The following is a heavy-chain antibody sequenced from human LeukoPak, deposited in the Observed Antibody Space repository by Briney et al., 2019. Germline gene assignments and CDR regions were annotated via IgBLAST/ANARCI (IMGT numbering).Heavy chain of an antibody. CDR3: AKEGGYCSGGSCYYYFDY. CDR1: GFTFSDHY. CDR2: ISGSGGST. J-gene: IGHJ4*02. V-gene: IGHV3-23*01. D-gene: IGHD2-15*01. Sequence: GGSLRLSCAASGFTFSDHYMDWVRQAPGKGLEWVSSISGSGGSTYYADSVKGRFTISRDSSKNMLYLQMNSLRAEDTAVYYCAKEGGYCSGGSCYYYFDYWGQGTLVTVSS.